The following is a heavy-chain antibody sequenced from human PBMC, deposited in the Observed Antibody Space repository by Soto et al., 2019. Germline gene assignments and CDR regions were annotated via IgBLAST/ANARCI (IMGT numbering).Heavy chain of an antibody. V-gene: IGHV3-21*01. J-gene: IGHJ4*02. Sequence: GGSLRLSCAASGLTFSSYSMNWVRQAPGKGLEWVSSISSSSSYIYHADSVKGRFTISRDNAKNSLYLQMNSLRAEDAAVYYCARDYYYDSSGFIDYWGQGTLVTVSS. CDR2: ISSSSSYI. CDR1: GLTFSSYS. CDR3: ARDYYYDSSGFIDY. D-gene: IGHD3-22*01.